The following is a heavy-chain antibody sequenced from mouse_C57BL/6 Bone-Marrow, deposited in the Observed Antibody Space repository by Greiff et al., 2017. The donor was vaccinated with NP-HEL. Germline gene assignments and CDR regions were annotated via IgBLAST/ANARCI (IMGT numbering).Heavy chain of an antibody. J-gene: IGHJ4*01. CDR1: GFSLTSYG. Sequence: VMLVESGPGLVQPSQSLSITCTVSGFSLTSYGVHWVRQSPGKGLEWLGVIWRGGSTDYNAAFMSRLSITKDNSKSQVFFKMNSLQADDTAIYYCAKKGDYDGGYYAMDYWGQGTSVTVSS. CDR2: IWRGGST. CDR3: AKKGDYDGGYYAMDY. D-gene: IGHD2-4*01. V-gene: IGHV2-5*01.